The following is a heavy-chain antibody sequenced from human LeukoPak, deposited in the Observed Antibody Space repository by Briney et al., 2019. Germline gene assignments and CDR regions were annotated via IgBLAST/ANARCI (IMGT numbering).Heavy chain of an antibody. CDR1: GGSISSYY. D-gene: IGHD2-21*02. CDR3: ARETAGRYYFDY. V-gene: IGHV4-59*01. J-gene: IGHJ4*02. CDR2: IYYSGST. Sequence: PSETLSLTCTVSGGSISSYYWTWIRQPPGKRLEWIGYIYYSGSTNYNPSLKSRVTISVDTSENQLSLKLSSVTAADTAVYYCARETAGRYYFDYWGQGTLVTVSS.